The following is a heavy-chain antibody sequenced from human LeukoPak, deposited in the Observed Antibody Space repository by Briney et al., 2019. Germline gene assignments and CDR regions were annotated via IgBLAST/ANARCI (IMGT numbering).Heavy chain of an antibody. CDR1: GFTFSTYS. CDR3: ARDREKQQLPQFFYYYYMDV. D-gene: IGHD6-13*01. J-gene: IGHJ6*03. Sequence: PGGSLRLSCAASGFTFSTYSMNWVRQAPGKGLEWVSYISTSSSTMYYADSVKGRFTISRDNARNSLYLQMNSLRAGDTAVYYCARDREKQQLPQFFYYYYMDVWGKGTTVTVSS. V-gene: IGHV3-48*01. CDR2: ISTSSSTM.